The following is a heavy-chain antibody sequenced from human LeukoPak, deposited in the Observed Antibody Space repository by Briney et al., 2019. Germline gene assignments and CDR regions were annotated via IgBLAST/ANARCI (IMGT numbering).Heavy chain of an antibody. J-gene: IGHJ3*02. CDR3: ARGAFMITFGGVIGNDVFDI. CDR1: GFTFSRYW. Sequence: GGSLRLSCAASGFTFSRYWMSWVRQAPGKGLEWEANIKQDGSEKYYVDSVKGRFTISRDNAKNSLYLQMNSLRAEDTAVYYCARGAFMITFGGVIGNDVFDIWGQGTMVTVSS. CDR2: IKQDGSEK. V-gene: IGHV3-7*01. D-gene: IGHD3-16*02.